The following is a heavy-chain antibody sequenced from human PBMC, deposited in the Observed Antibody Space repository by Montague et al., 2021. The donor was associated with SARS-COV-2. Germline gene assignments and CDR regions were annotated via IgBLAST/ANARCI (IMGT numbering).Heavy chain of an antibody. Sequence: SETLSLTCSVSGGSIGSYHCNWIWHPPGKGMEYIGNSNYSGTNYXHSIPSRVTISVDTSNNQFSLKLSSVTAADTAVNYCARGAGGGTTFVYDLWGQGTMVTVSS. J-gene: IGHJ3*01. CDR2: SNYSGT. D-gene: IGHD2/OR15-2a*01. V-gene: IGHV4-59*01. CDR1: GGSIGSYH. CDR3: ARGAGGGTTFVYDL.